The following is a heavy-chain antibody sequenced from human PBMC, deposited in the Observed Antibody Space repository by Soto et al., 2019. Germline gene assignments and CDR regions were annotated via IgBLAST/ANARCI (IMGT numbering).Heavy chain of an antibody. J-gene: IGHJ5*02. V-gene: IGHV4-61*01. Sequence: QVQLQESGPGLVKPSETLSLSCSVSGGSVSSGSHYWSWIRQPPGKGLEWIGFIYDSGSTHYNPSVTSRVTIQLNTSKHPFSLQLTSVTAAETAVYYCAGRSGEGWFDPWGQGTRVTVSS. CDR1: GGSVSSGSHY. CDR3: AGRSGEGWFDP. CDR2: IYDSGST. D-gene: IGHD2-15*01.